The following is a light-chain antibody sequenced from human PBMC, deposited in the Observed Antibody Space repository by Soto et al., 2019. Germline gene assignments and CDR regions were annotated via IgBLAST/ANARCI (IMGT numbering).Light chain of an antibody. CDR2: GAS. V-gene: IGKV3-20*01. CDR1: QSVSSSY. CDR3: QQYGSSRVT. Sequence: EIVLTQSPGTLSLSPGERDTLSCRASQSVSSSYLAWYQQKPGQAPRLLIYGASSRATGIPDRFSGSGSGTDFTLTISRLEPEDFAVYYCQQYGSSRVTFGQGTRLEI. J-gene: IGKJ5*01.